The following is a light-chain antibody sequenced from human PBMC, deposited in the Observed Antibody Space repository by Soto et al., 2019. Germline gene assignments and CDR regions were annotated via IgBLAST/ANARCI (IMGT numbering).Light chain of an antibody. J-gene: IGKJ4*01. V-gene: IGKV3-20*01. CDR2: GAS. CDR1: QIFTSNF. Sequence: EIVLTQSPGTLSLSPGERATLSCRASQIFTSNFLAWYEQKPGQAPRLLIYGASSRATCIPDRLSGSGSGTDFTLTISRLEPEDFAVYYCQQYDSSPLTFGGGTQVEIK. CDR3: QQYDSSPLT.